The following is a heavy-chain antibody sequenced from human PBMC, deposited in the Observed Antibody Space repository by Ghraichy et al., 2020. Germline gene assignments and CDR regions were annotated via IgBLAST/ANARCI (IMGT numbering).Heavy chain of an antibody. D-gene: IGHD5-18*01. CDR2: IKSKTDGGTT. CDR3: TTDLVTVTPPATNYGMDV. Sequence: GGSLRLSCAASGFTFSNAWMNWVRQAPGKGLEWVGRIKSKTDGGTTDYAAPVKGRFTISRDDSKNTLYLQMNSLKTEDTAVYYCTTDLVTVTPPATNYGMDVWGQGTTVTVSS. CDR1: GFTFSNAW. J-gene: IGHJ6*02. V-gene: IGHV3-15*07.